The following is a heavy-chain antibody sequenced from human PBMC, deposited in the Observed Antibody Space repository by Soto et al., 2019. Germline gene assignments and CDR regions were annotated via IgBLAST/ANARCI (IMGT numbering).Heavy chain of an antibody. Sequence: GGSLRLSCAASGFTFSSYSMNWVRQAPGKGLEWVSYISSSSSTIYYADSVKGRFTISRDNAKNSLYLQMNSLRDEDTAVYYCARAYSSGWYPDNWFDPWGQGTLVTVSS. V-gene: IGHV3-48*02. CDR2: ISSSSSTI. D-gene: IGHD6-19*01. CDR1: GFTFSSYS. CDR3: ARAYSSGWYPDNWFDP. J-gene: IGHJ5*02.